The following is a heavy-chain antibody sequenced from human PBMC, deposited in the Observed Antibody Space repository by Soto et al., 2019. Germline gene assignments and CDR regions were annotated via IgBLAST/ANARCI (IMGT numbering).Heavy chain of an antibody. V-gene: IGHV4-61*01. CDR2: IYYSGST. CDR1: GGSVSSGSYY. CDR3: ARGVVVAATPIFYYYYGMDV. D-gene: IGHD2-15*01. Sequence: QVQLQESGPGLVKPSETLSLTCTVSGGSVSSGSYYWSWIRQPPGKGLEWIGYIYYSGSTYYNPSLKSRVTISVDTSKNQFSLKLSSVTAADTAVYYCARGVVVAATPIFYYYYGMDVWGQGTTVTVSS. J-gene: IGHJ6*02.